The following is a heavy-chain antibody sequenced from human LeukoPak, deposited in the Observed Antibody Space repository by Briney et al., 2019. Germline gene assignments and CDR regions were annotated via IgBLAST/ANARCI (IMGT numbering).Heavy chain of an antibody. CDR1: GYTFTGYY. CDR2: INPNNGGT. J-gene: IGHJ4*02. V-gene: IGHV1-2*02. D-gene: IGHD3-22*01. Sequence: ASVKVSCKASGYTFTGYYIHWVRQAPGQGLEWIGWINPNNGGTNYAQKFQDRVTMTGDTSITTAYMELSRLTSDDTAVYYCARGRDSSGYYYHFDYWGQGTLVTVSS. CDR3: ARGRDSSGYYYHFDY.